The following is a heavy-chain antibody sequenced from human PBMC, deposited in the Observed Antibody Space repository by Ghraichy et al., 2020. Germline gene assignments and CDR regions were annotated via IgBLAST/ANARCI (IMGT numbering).Heavy chain of an antibody. V-gene: IGHV1-69*13. D-gene: IGHD3-22*01. Sequence: SVKVSCKASGGTFSSYAISWVRQAPGQGLEWMGGIIPIFGTANYAQKFQGRVTITADESTSTAYMELSSLRSEDTAVYYCARDGGRHYYDSSGYYYVSWGQGTLVTVSS. CDR1: GGTFSSYA. J-gene: IGHJ5*02. CDR3: ARDGGRHYYDSSGYYYVS. CDR2: IIPIFGTA.